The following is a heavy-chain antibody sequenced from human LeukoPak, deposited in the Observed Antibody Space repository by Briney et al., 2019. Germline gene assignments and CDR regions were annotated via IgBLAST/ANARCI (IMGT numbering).Heavy chain of an antibody. CDR1: GFTFDQYG. D-gene: IGHD1-26*01. CDR3: AKGYSGSYWAVDS. CDR2: IRYDESRK. V-gene: IGHV3-30*02. J-gene: IGHJ4*02. Sequence: PGGSLRLSCAASGFTFDQYGMQWVRQVPGKGLEWVAFIRYDESRKYYADSVKGRFTISGDNSKNTVDLQMNSLRAEDSALYYCAKGYSGSYWAVDSWGQGTLVTVSS.